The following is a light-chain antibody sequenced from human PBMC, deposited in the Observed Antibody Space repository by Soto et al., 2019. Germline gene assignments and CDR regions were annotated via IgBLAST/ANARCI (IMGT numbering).Light chain of an antibody. CDR2: SAS. V-gene: IGKV1-39*01. CDR1: QNISTY. J-gene: IGKJ1*01. CDR3: QQSYSTPWT. Sequence: DIQMTQSPSSLSAFVGDRVTITCRASQNISTYLNWYQQKAVGAPNLLIYSASTLQSGVPSRFSGSGSGTDFTLPISSLKPEDFATYSCQQSYSTPWTFGQGTKVEMK.